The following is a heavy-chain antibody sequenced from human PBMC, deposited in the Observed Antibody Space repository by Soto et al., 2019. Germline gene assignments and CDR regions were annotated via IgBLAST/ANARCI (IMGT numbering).Heavy chain of an antibody. CDR1: GDSTSTYS. J-gene: IGHJ4*02. D-gene: IGHD5-18*01. Sequence: SETLSLTCTFSGDSTSTYSWNWIRRPAGKGLEWIGRIYTTGSSNYNPSLESRIAISVDTSKNQFFLKLSSVTAADTAVYYCAGAAYNYGPFDSWGQGTLVTVSS. CDR2: IYTTGSS. CDR3: AGAAYNYGPFDS. V-gene: IGHV4-4*07.